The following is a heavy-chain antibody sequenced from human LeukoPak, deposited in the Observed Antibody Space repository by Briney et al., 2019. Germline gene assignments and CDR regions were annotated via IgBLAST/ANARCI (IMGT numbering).Heavy chain of an antibody. D-gene: IGHD5-24*01. CDR2: ISSSSSYI. V-gene: IGHV3-21*01. J-gene: IGHJ4*02. CDR1: GFTFSSYS. Sequence: PGGSLRLSCAASGFTFSSYSMNWVRQAPGKGLEWVSSISSSSSYIYYADSVKGRFTISRDNAKNSLYLQMNSLRAEDTAVYYCASDVEMTTIGDHWGQGTLVTVSS. CDR3: ASDVEMTTIGDH.